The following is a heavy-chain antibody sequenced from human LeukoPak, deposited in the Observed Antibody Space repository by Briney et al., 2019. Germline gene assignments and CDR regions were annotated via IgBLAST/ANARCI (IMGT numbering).Heavy chain of an antibody. Sequence: SETLSLTCTVSGGSISSYYWSWIRQPPGKGLEWIGYIYYSGSTNFNPSLKSRVTISVDTSKNQFSLKLSSVTAADTAVYYCARLMWGSGGDDAFDIWGQGTMVTVSS. V-gene: IGHV4-59*08. CDR1: GGSISSYY. D-gene: IGHD6-19*01. J-gene: IGHJ3*02. CDR2: IYYSGST. CDR3: ARLMWGSGGDDAFDI.